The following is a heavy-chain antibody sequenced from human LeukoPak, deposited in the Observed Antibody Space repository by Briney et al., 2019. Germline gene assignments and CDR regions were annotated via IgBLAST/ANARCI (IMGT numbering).Heavy chain of an antibody. CDR3: ARDRGVWEPFIAFDI. D-gene: IGHD2-8*01. CDR1: GGSISSYY. Sequence: SETLSLTCTVSGGSISSYYWSWIRQPPGKGLEWIGYIYYSGSTNYNPSLKSRVTISVDTSKNQFSLKLSSVTAADTSVYYCARDRGVWEPFIAFDIWGQGTRVTVSS. CDR2: IYYSGST. J-gene: IGHJ3*02. V-gene: IGHV4-59*01.